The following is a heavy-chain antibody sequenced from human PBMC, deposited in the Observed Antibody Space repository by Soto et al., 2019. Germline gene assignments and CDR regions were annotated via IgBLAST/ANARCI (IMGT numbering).Heavy chain of an antibody. Sequence: QVQLVQSGAEVKKPGASVKVSCKVSGNTLTDLSIHWVRQAPGKGLEWMGGFDPEDGARIYAQTFQGRVTLTEDTSTDTAYMELSSLTSDDTGVYYCATEWAVGERDAWGQGTLVIVSS. V-gene: IGHV1-24*01. J-gene: IGHJ5*02. CDR3: ATEWAVGERDA. CDR1: GNTLTDLS. CDR2: FDPEDGAR.